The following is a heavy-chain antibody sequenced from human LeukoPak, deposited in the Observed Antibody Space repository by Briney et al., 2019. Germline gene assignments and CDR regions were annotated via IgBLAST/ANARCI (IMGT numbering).Heavy chain of an antibody. J-gene: IGHJ3*02. CDR1: GFTLSSYR. CDR3: AREVSGFDI. D-gene: IGHD2/OR15-2a*01. Sequence: PGGSLRLSCVASGFTLSSYRMNWVRQAPGKGLEWIAYISATGSVIYYSDSVKGRFSISRDSAKTSLYLHLTSLRVDDTAVYYCAREVSGFDIWGQGTTVTVPS. V-gene: IGHV3-48*01. CDR2: ISATGSVI.